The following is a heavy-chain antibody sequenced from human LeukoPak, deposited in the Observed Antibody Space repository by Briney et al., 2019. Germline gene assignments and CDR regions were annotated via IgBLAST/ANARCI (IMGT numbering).Heavy chain of an antibody. CDR2: ISWNSGSI. CDR3: AKDGSGDYYFDY. D-gene: IGHD2-15*01. J-gene: IGHJ4*02. CDR1: GFTFDDYA. V-gene: IGHV3-9*01. Sequence: GGSLRLSCAASGFTFDDYAMHWVRQAPGKGLEWVSGISWNSGSIGYADSVKGRFTISRDNAKNSLYLQMNSLRAEDTALYYCAKDGSGDYYFDYWGQGTLVTVPS.